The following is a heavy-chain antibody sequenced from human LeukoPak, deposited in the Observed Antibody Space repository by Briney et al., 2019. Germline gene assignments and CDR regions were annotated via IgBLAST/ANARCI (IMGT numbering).Heavy chain of an antibody. Sequence: ASVKVSCKAPGNTFTSYYMHWVRQAPGQGLEWMGIINPSGGSTNYAQKFQGRVTMTRDTSTSTVYMELSSLRAEDTAVYYCARDWQERKQQLGYWGQGTLVTVSS. J-gene: IGHJ4*02. CDR3: ARDWQERKQQLGY. V-gene: IGHV1-46*01. CDR2: INPSGGST. D-gene: IGHD6-13*01. CDR1: GNTFTSYY.